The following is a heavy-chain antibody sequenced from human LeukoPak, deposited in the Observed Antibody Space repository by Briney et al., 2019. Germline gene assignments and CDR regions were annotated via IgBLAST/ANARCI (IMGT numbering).Heavy chain of an antibody. CDR1: GFTFSSYS. J-gene: IGHJ6*02. Sequence: GGSLRLSCAASGFTFSSYSMNWVRQAPGKGLEWVSSISSSSSYIYYADSVKGRFTISRDNAKNSLYLQMNSLRAEDTAVYYCARDGATMDTAMVIYYYGMDVWGQGTTVTVSS. V-gene: IGHV3-21*01. CDR2: ISSSSSYI. D-gene: IGHD5-18*01. CDR3: ARDGATMDTAMVIYYYGMDV.